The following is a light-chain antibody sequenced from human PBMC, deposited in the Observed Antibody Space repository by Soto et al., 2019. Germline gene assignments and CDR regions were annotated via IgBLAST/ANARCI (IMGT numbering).Light chain of an antibody. CDR3: QQASSFPFT. J-gene: IGKJ3*01. V-gene: IGKV1-12*02. CDR2: AAY. CDR1: QAISRS. Sequence: IQMTQSPSSVSASVGDRVTITCRASQAISRSLAWYQQKPGEAPKLLIYAAYILHSGVPSRFSGSGSGTDFTLTITRLQPEDFASYYCQQASSFPFTFGPGTKV.